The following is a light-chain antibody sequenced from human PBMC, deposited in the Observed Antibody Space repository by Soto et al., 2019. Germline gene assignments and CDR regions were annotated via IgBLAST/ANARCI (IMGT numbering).Light chain of an antibody. CDR3: QQYGNSPYT. V-gene: IGKV3-20*01. CDR2: GAS. J-gene: IGKJ2*01. Sequence: EIVLTQSPGILSLSPGERASLSCGASQSISSSFLAWYQQKPGQAPRLLIYGASSRATGIPDRFSGTGSETDFTLTINRLEPEDFAVYFCQQYGNSPYTFGQGTKVDIK. CDR1: QSISSSF.